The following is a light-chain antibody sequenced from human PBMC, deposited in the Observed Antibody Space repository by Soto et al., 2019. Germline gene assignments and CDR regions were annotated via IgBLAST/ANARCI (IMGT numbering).Light chain of an antibody. CDR2: DAS. CDR3: QQYNRYSYT. V-gene: IGKV1-5*01. Sequence: DIQMTQSPSTLSASVGDRVTITCRASQSISSWLAWFQQKPGKAPKLLIYDASNLESGVPSRFSGSGSGTEFTLAISSLQPDDSATYYCQQYNRYSYTFGQGTRLEIK. J-gene: IGKJ2*01. CDR1: QSISSW.